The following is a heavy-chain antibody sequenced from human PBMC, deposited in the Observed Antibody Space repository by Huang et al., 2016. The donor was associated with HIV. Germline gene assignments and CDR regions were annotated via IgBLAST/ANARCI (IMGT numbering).Heavy chain of an antibody. CDR2: INPKRGGT. CDR3: ARDLSSSGYVDH. Sequence: QLQLVQSGAEVKNPGASVKVSCKAAGYIFASYYIHWVRQAPGQGLGWMGWINPKRGGTNYGQKVLGRVTLTRDTSIGTAYMELSSLQFDDTAVYYCARDLSSSGYVDHWGQGTLVTVSS. CDR1: GYIFASYY. D-gene: IGHD3-22*01. V-gene: IGHV1-2*02. J-gene: IGHJ4*02.